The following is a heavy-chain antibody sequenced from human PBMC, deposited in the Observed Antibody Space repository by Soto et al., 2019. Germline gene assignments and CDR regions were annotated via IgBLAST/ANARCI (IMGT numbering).Heavy chain of an antibody. V-gene: IGHV4-61*01. CDR1: GGSVSSGSYY. CDR3: ARDLTGYSYGLGYYYYGMDV. CDR2: IYYSGST. J-gene: IGHJ6*02. Sequence: SETLSLTCTVSGGSVSSGSYYWSWIRQPPGKGLEWIGYIYYSGSTNYNPSLKSRVTISVDTSKNQFSLKLSSVTAADTAVYYCARDLTGYSYGLGYYYYGMDVWGQGTTVTVSS. D-gene: IGHD5-18*01.